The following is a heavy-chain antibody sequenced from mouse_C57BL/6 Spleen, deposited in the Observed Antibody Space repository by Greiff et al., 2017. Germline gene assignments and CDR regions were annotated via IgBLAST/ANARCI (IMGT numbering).Heavy chain of an antibody. J-gene: IGHJ1*03. CDR3: AKGGDYGNYDWYFDV. CDR1: GFSLTSYG. D-gene: IGHD2-1*01. Sequence: QVQLQQSGPGLVQPSQSLSITCTVSGFSLTSYGVHWVRQSPGKGLEWLGVIWRGGSTDYNAAFMSRLSITKDNSKSQVFFKMNSLQADDTAIYYCAKGGDYGNYDWYFDVWGTGTTVTVSS. V-gene: IGHV2-5*01. CDR2: IWRGGST.